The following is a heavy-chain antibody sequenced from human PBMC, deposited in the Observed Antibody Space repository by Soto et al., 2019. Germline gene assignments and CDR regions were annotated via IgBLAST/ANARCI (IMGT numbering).Heavy chain of an antibody. J-gene: IGHJ5*02. Sequence: HPGWSLRLSCASSVFTFISYAMQWVRQAPGKGLEWVAVISYDGSNKYYADSVKGRFTISRDNSKNTLYLQMNSLRAEDTAVYYCARDNWEYSSSSGAFSWFDPWGQGTLVTVSS. V-gene: IGHV3-30-3*01. CDR1: VFTFISYA. D-gene: IGHD6-6*01. CDR2: ISYDGSNK. CDR3: ARDNWEYSSSSGAFSWFDP.